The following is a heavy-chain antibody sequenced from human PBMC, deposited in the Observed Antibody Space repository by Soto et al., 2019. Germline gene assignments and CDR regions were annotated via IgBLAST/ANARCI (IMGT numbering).Heavy chain of an antibody. CDR1: GYTITSYG. D-gene: IGHD3-10*01. CDR2: ISAYNGNT. V-gene: IGHV1-18*01. Sequence: ASVKVSCKASGYTITSYGIWWVRQATGQGLEWMGWISAYNGNTNYAQKLQGRVTMTTDTSTSTAYMELRSLRSDDTAVYYCARTTYGSGSYYPDYWGQGTLVTVSS. J-gene: IGHJ4*02. CDR3: ARTTYGSGSYYPDY.